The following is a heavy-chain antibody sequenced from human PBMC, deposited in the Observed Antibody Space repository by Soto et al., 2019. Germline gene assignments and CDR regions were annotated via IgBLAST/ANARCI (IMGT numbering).Heavy chain of an antibody. V-gene: IGHV3-21*01. Sequence: GGSLRLSGTASGVAFSSDSMTWVRQAPGKGLEWVSSISSSSSYIYYADSVKGRFTISRDNAKNSLYLQMNSLRGEDTAVYYCETERGYCSSTSCYPPYYYYGMEGWGQGSTVSVSS. D-gene: IGHD2-2*01. CDR2: ISSSSSYI. J-gene: IGHJ6*02. CDR3: ETERGYCSSTSCYPPYYYYGMEG. CDR1: GVAFSSDS.